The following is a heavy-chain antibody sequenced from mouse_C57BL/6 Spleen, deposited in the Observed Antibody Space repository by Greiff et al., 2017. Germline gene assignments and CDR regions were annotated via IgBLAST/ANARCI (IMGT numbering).Heavy chain of an antibody. CDR2: IYPGDGDT. CDR3: ARSGDGYYPFDY. J-gene: IGHJ2*01. D-gene: IGHD2-3*01. CDR1: GYAFSSYW. Sequence: QVQLQQSGAELVKPGASVKISCKASGYAFSSYWMNWVKQRPGKGLEWIGQIYPGDGDTNYNGKFKGKATLTADKSSSTAYMQLSSLTSEDSAVCFCARSGDGYYPFDYWGQGTTLTVSS. V-gene: IGHV1-80*01.